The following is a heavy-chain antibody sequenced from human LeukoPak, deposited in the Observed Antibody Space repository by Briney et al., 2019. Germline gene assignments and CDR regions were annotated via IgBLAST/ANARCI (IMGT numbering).Heavy chain of an antibody. CDR2: MSPSGGST. CDR3: ARWRGLNYGMDV. CDR1: GDTFSSYY. Sequence: AAVKVSCKASGDTFSSYYMHWVRQAPGQGPEWVGIMSPSGGSTGYAQKFQGRVIMTRDTSTSTAYMELRSLRSEDTAVYYCARWRGLNYGMDVWAKGPRSPSP. V-gene: IGHV1-46*01. D-gene: IGHD3-10*01. J-gene: IGHJ6*02.